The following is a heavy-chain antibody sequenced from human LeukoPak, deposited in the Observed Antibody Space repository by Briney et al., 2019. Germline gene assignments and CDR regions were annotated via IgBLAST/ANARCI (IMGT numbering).Heavy chain of an antibody. CDR1: GGSISSYY. CDR3: ARHLVYGSGTQPYFDY. J-gene: IGHJ4*02. D-gene: IGHD3-10*01. V-gene: IGHV4-59*08. CDR2: IYYSGST. Sequence: SETLSLTCTVSGGSISSYYWSWIRQPPGKGLEWIGYIYYSGSTNYNPSLKSRVTISVDTSKNQFSLKLYSVTAADTAVYYCARHLVYGSGTQPYFDYWGQGTLVTVSS.